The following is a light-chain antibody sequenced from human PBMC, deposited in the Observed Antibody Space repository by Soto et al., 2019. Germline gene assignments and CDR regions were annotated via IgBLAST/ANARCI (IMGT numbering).Light chain of an antibody. J-gene: IGKJ1*01. V-gene: IGKV3-11*01. Sequence: EIVLTQSPATLSLFPGERATLSCRASQSLSSSLAWYQQKPGQAPRVLIYDTSTRATGILARFSGSGSGTDFTLTISSLAPEDSAVYYCHPRSNWWTFGQGTRVEI. CDR3: HPRSNWWT. CDR1: QSLSSS. CDR2: DTS.